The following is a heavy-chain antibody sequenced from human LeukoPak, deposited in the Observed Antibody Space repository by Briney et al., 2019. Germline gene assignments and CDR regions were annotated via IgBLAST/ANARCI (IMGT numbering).Heavy chain of an antibody. Sequence: PGESLKISCKGSGYSFTNNWISWVRQMPGKGLEWMGITYPGDSDTRYSPSFQGQVSISADKSISTAYLQWSSLKASDTAIYYCARQNIGGTSASDYWGQGTLVTVSS. CDR1: GYSFTNNW. V-gene: IGHV5-51*01. CDR3: ARQNIGGTSASDY. D-gene: IGHD3-3*01. CDR2: TYPGDSDT. J-gene: IGHJ4*02.